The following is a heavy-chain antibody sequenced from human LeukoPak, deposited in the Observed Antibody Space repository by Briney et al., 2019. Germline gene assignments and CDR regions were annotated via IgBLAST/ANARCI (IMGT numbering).Heavy chain of an antibody. V-gene: IGHV3-11*01. CDR1: GFTFSNYY. J-gene: IGHJ4*02. Sequence: GGSLRLSCAASGFTFSNYYMSWIRHAPGKGLEWVSYINTIGTTIYYADSLKGRFTISRDNAKNTLHLQMNSLRAEDTAVYYCEKDGGRGWELLGYFDYWGQGTLVTVSS. CDR2: INTIGTTI. CDR3: EKDGGRGWELLGYFDY. D-gene: IGHD1-26*01.